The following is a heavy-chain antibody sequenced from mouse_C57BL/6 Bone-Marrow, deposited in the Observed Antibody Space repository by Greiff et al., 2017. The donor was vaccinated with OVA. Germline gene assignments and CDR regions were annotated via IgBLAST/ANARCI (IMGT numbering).Heavy chain of an antibody. CDR3: ARDADEDYAMDY. CDR1: GFTFSDFY. Sequence: EVMLVESGGGLVQSGRSLRLSCATSGFTFSDFYMEWVRQAPGKGLEWIAASRNKANDYTTEYSASVTGRFIVSRDTSQSILYLQMNALRAEDTAIYYCARDADEDYAMDYWGQGTSVTVSS. CDR2: SRNKANDYTT. J-gene: IGHJ4*01. V-gene: IGHV7-1*01.